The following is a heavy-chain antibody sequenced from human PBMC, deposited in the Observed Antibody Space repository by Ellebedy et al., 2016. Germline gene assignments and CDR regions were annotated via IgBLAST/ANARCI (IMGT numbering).Heavy chain of an antibody. D-gene: IGHD5-18*01. V-gene: IGHV3-21*01. Sequence: GGSLRLSXAASGFAFSSNHINWVRQAPGKGLEWVSSISAGGTHIYYAHSVKGRFTISRDDAKNSAFLQMSSLRAEDSAVYYCAKDMQLSYWGQGTLVTVSS. CDR2: ISAGGTHI. J-gene: IGHJ4*02. CDR1: GFAFSSNH. CDR3: AKDMQLSY.